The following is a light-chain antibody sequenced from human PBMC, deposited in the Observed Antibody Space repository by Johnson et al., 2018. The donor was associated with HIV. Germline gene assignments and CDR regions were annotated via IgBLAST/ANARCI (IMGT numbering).Light chain of an antibody. J-gene: IGLJ1*01. CDR2: ENN. CDR3: GGWDSSLSAGL. V-gene: IGLV1-51*02. CDR1: SSNIGNNY. Sequence: QSMLTQPPSVSAAPGQKVTISCSGSSSNIGNNYVSWYQQLPGTAPKLLIYENNKRPSGIPDRFSGSKSGTSATLVITGLQTGDEAEYYCGGWDSSLSAGLFGTGTKVTVL.